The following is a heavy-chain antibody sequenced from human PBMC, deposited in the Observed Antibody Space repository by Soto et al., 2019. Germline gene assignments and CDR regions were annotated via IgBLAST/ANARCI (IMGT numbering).Heavy chain of an antibody. CDR3: AKGRYCSGGSCYSVRDWFDP. CDR2: ISGSGGST. Sequence: GGSLRLSCAASGFTFSRHAMSWVRQAPGKGLEWVSAISGSGGSTYYADSVKGRFTISRDNSKNTLYLQMNSLRAEDTAVYYCAKGRYCSGGSCYSVRDWFDPWGQGTLVTVSS. CDR1: GFTFSRHA. D-gene: IGHD2-15*01. V-gene: IGHV3-23*01. J-gene: IGHJ5*02.